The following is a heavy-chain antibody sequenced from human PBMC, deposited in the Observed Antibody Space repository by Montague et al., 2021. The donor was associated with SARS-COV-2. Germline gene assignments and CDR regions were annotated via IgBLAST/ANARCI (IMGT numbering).Heavy chain of an antibody. Sequence: SLRLSCAASGITFSTYEMIWVRQAPGKGLEWVSSIGASGSSTHYADSVKGRFTISRDNAKSSLFLQMDSLRVEDTAIYYCECLGSGDWYHWFDPWGQGTLVTVSS. CDR2: IGASGSST. CDR1: GITFSTYE. CDR3: ECLGSGDWYHWFDP. D-gene: IGHD6-19*01. J-gene: IGHJ5*02. V-gene: IGHV3-48*03.